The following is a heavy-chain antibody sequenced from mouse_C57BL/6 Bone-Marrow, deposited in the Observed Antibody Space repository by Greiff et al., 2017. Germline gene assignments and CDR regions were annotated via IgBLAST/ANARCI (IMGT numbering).Heavy chain of an antibody. CDR3: ARQGYYGAMDY. Sequence: EVKLEESGGDLVKPGGSLKLSCAASGFTFSSYGMSWVRQTPDQSLEWVATISSGGSYTYYPDSVKGRFTLSRDNAKNTLYLQMSSLKSEDTAMYYCARQGYYGAMDYWGQGTSVTVSS. D-gene: IGHD1-1*01. J-gene: IGHJ4*01. V-gene: IGHV5-6*02. CDR2: ISSGGSYT. CDR1: GFTFSSYG.